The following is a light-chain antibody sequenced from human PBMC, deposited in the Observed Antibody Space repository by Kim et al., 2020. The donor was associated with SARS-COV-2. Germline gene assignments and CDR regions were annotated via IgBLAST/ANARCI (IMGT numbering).Light chain of an antibody. J-gene: IGKJ2*01. CDR3: LQHQTYPYT. Sequence: CASRRARDPLTWRASQGINIFLSWFPQKPGKVSKPLIYAASCFQSGVPSSFSGSGSGTEFTLTLNSLQPEDFATYFCLQHQTYPYTFGQVTKLDI. CDR1: QGINIF. CDR2: AAS. V-gene: IGKV1-17*03.